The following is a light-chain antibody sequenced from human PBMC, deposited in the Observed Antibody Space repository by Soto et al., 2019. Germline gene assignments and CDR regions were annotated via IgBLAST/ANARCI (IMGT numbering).Light chain of an antibody. V-gene: IGLV2-11*01. Sequence: QSVLTQPRSVSGSRGQSVTISCTGTSSDVGGYNYVSWYQQHPVKAPKLMIYDVSKRPSGVPDRFSGSKSGNTASLTISGLQAEDEADYYCCSYAGSYTFVVFGTGTKVTVL. CDR3: CSYAGSYTFVV. J-gene: IGLJ1*01. CDR2: DVS. CDR1: SSDVGGYNY.